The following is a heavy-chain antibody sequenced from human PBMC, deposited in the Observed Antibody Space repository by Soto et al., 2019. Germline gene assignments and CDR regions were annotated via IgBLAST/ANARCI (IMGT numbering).Heavy chain of an antibody. J-gene: IGHJ3*02. Sequence: PGESLKISCKGSEFSFNTYWIAWVRQRPGEGLKWMGIIYPDDSRTTYSPSFQGQVTISADKSINTAYLQWSSLKASDTAMYYCTRDLDYGGKSEDFESWGQGTRVTVSS. CDR3: TRDLDYGGKSEDFES. CDR1: EFSFNTYW. D-gene: IGHD4-17*01. CDR2: IYPDDSRT. V-gene: IGHV5-51*01.